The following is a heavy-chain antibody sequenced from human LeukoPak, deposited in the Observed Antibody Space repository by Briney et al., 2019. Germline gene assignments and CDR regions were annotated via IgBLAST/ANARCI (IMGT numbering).Heavy chain of an antibody. J-gene: IGHJ4*02. V-gene: IGHV3-33*01. D-gene: IGHD2-8*01. CDR3: ASGSYCTNGVCYKGFDH. Sequence: PGGSLRLSCAASGFTFSSYGMHWVRQAPGKGLEWVAVIWYDGSNKYYADSVKGRFTISRDNSKNTLYLQMNSLRAEDTAVYYCASGSYCTNGVCYKGFDHWGQGTLVTVSS. CDR1: GFTFSSYG. CDR2: IWYDGSNK.